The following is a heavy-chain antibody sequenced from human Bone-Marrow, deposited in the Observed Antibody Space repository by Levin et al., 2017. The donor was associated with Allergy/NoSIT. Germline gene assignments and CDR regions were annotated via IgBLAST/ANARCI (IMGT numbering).Heavy chain of an antibody. J-gene: IGHJ5*02. V-gene: IGHV1-2*02. Sequence: VASVKVSCKASGYTFTDHYIHWVRQAPGHGLEWMGWLNPSSGVTKNAQKFQGRVTMTRDTSASTAYMELSSLRSDDTAVYYCTREALYGSGTVNWFDPWGQGTLVTVSS. D-gene: IGHD3-10*01. CDR3: TREALYGSGTVNWFDP. CDR2: LNPSSGVT. CDR1: GYTFTDHY.